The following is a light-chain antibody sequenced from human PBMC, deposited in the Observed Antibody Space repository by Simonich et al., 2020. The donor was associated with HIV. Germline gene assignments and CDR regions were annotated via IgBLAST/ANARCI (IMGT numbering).Light chain of an antibody. Sequence: QSALTQPASVSGSPGQSITISCTGTSSDVGGYNYVSWYQQTPSKAPKLMIYDVSNRPSGVSNRFSGSKSGNTASLTISGLQAEDEADYYCSSYTSSSIVVFGGGTKLTVL. CDR1: SSDVGGYNY. CDR3: SSYTSSSIVV. CDR2: DVS. J-gene: IGLJ2*01. V-gene: IGLV2-14*03.